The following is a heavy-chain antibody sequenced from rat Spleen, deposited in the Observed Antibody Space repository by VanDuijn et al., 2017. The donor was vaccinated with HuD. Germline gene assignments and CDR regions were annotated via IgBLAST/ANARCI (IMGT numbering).Heavy chain of an antibody. CDR2: ISYGDISGHSST. Sequence: EVQLVESGGGLVQPGRSLKLSCAASGFTFSDYGMAWVRQAPTKGREWVATISYGDISGHSSTYYLDSVKGRFTLSRDNAKNTQSLQMDSLRSEDTAIYYCARGYVMDAWGQGASVTVSS. CDR3: ARGYVMDA. CDR1: GFTFSDYG. V-gene: IGHV5-29*01. J-gene: IGHJ4*01.